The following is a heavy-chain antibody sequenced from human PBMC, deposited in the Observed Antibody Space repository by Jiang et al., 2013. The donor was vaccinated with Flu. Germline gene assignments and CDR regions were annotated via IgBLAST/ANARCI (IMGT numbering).Heavy chain of an antibody. V-gene: IGHV4-34*01. D-gene: IGHD1-26*01. CDR2: ISQSGSA. Sequence: LLKPSETLSLTCAVYGGSFSGYYWSWIRQPPGKGLEWIGEISQSGSANYNSSLESRVTMSVDTSKNRFFLKVTSVTAADTAVYYCARNHLGRGGSYPRRGMDVWGQGTTVTVSS. CDR3: ARNHLGRGGSYPRRGMDV. CDR1: GGSFSGYY. J-gene: IGHJ6*02.